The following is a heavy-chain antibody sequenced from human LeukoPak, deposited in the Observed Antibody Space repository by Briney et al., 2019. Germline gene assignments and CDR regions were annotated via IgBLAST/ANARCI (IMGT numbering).Heavy chain of an antibody. J-gene: IGHJ4*02. CDR3: ARGDYFDSDGYYYARF. CDR1: GDSICSGGYY. V-gene: IGHV4-31*03. CDR2: IYYTGNT. D-gene: IGHD3-22*01. Sequence: SQTLSLTCTISGDSICSGGYYWSWIRQLPGKGLEWIGYIYYTGNTYYDPSLKSRVTISLDTSKNQFSLKLNSVTAADTAVYYCARGDYFDSDGYYYARFWGQGTLVTVSS.